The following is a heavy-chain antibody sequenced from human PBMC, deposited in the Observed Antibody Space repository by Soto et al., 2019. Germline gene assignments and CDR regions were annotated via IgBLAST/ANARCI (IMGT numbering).Heavy chain of an antibody. CDR1: GGTFNNYA. CDR3: ARGGVDVVATSAFDY. D-gene: IGHD5-12*01. J-gene: IGHJ4*02. Sequence: QVQLVQSGAEVKKPGSSVKVSCKASGGTFNNYAISWVRQAPGQGLEWMGGIIPIIGTADYAHKFQGRLAISADESTGTTFMELMSPRSEDTALYYCARGGVDVVATSAFDYWGQGTLVTVSS. CDR2: IIPIIGTA. V-gene: IGHV1-69*01.